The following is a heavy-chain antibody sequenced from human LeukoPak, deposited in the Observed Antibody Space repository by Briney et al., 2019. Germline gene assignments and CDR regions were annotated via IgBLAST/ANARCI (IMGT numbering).Heavy chain of an antibody. CDR1: GFTFSDYY. Sequence: GGSLRLSCAASGFTFSDYYMSWIRQAPGKGLEWVPYISSSGSTIYYADSVKGRFTISRDNSKNTLYLQMNSLRAEDTAVYYCARASSSVEMATITDYWGQGTLVTVSS. D-gene: IGHD5-24*01. CDR2: ISSSGSTI. V-gene: IGHV3-11*04. CDR3: ARASSSVEMATITDY. J-gene: IGHJ4*02.